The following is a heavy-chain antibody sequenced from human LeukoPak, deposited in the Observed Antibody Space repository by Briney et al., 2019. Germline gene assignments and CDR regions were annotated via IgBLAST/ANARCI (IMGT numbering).Heavy chain of an antibody. D-gene: IGHD6-13*01. CDR1: GFTFSGYW. CDR2: INQDGSEK. V-gene: IGHV3-7*01. Sequence: PGGSLRLSCAASGFTFSGYWMSWVSQAPGKGLEWVANINQDGSEKYYVDSVKGRFTISRDNAKNSLYLQMNSLRAQDTAVYYCARETPAKIAAPTTDYWGQGTLVTVSS. J-gene: IGHJ4*02. CDR3: ARETPAKIAAPTTDY.